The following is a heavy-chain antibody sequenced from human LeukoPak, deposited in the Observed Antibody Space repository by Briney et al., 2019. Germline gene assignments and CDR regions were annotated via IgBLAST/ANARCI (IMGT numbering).Heavy chain of an antibody. V-gene: IGHV4-38-2*02. Sequence: SETLSLTCTVSGYSIISGYYWGWIRQPPGKGLEWIGSIYHSGSTDYNPSLKSRVTISVDMSKNQFSLKLSSVTAADTAVYYCARDYYGSGSHVLDYWGQGTLVTVSS. CDR1: GYSIISGYY. J-gene: IGHJ4*02. CDR3: ARDYYGSGSHVLDY. CDR2: IYHSGST. D-gene: IGHD3-10*01.